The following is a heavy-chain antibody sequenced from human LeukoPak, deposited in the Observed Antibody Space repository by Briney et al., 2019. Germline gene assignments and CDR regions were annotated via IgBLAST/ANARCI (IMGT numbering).Heavy chain of an antibody. CDR1: GFTVSSNY. CDR3: ARGGPPIAAPNFYFDY. Sequence: QTGGSLRLSCAASGFTVSSNYMSWVRQAPGKGLEWVSVIYSGGSTYYADSVKGRFTISRDNSKNTLYLQMNSLRAEDTAVYYCARGGPPIAAPNFYFDYWGQGTLVTVSS. CDR2: IYSGGST. D-gene: IGHD6-25*01. V-gene: IGHV3-53*01. J-gene: IGHJ4*02.